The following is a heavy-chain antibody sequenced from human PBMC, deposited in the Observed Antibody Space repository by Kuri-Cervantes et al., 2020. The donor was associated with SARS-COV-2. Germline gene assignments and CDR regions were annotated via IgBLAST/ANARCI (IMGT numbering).Heavy chain of an antibody. CDR2: IKQDGSEE. CDR1: GFSFSNPY. D-gene: IGHD3-10*01. J-gene: IGHJ3*01. Sequence: GESLKISCPASGFSFSNPYMSWIRQAPGKGLEWVANIKQDGSEEYYVDSVKGRFTISRDNAKNSLYLQMNSLRAEDTAVYYCAREDSGTNDAFDFWGQGATVTVSS. V-gene: IGHV3-7*03. CDR3: AREDSGTNDAFDF.